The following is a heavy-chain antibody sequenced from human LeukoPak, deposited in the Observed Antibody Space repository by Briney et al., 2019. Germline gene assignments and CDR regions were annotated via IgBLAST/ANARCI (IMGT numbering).Heavy chain of an antibody. Sequence: SETLSLTCAVYGGSFSGYYWSWIRQPPGKGLEWIGEINHSGSTNYNPSLKSRVTISVDTSKNQLSLKLSSVTAADTAVYYCARQRGVVAATPYRCFDLWGRGTLVTVSS. J-gene: IGHJ2*01. CDR2: INHSGST. V-gene: IGHV4-34*01. CDR3: ARQRGVVAATPYRCFDL. D-gene: IGHD2-15*01. CDR1: GGSFSGYY.